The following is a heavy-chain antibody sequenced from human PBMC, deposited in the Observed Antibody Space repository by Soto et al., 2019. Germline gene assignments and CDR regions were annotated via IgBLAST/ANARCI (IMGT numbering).Heavy chain of an antibody. J-gene: IGHJ4*02. D-gene: IGHD3-3*01. CDR1: GYTFTSYY. CDR3: ARGYSPYYDFWSGYYTEFFDY. V-gene: IGHV1-46*01. Sequence: ASVKVSCKASGYTFTSYYMHWVRQAPGQGLEWMGIINPRGGSTSYAHKFQVRVTMTRDTSTSTVYMELSSLRSEVTAVYYCARGYSPYYDFWSGYYTEFFDYWGQGTLVTVSS. CDR2: INPRGGST.